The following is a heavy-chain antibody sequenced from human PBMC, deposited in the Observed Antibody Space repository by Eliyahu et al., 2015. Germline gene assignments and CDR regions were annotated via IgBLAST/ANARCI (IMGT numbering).Heavy chain of an antibody. J-gene: IGHJ4*02. D-gene: IGHD3-10*01. CDR2: ISVYNGNS. Sequence: QVELVQSGPXVKKPGASVKVSXKASGFRFSXXGFAWVRQAPGPGLEWXGSISVYNGNSKYAEKFQGRITMTTDTSTGTAYMEMRSLRSDDTAIYFCAREENTSFDLWGGFSGGYYFDFWGQGTLVTVSS. V-gene: IGHV1-18*01. CDR1: GFRFSXXG. CDR3: AREENTSFDLWGGFSGGYYFDF.